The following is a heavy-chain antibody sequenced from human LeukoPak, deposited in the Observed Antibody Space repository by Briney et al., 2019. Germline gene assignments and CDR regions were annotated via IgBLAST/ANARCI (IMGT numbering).Heavy chain of an antibody. V-gene: IGHV4-39*01. CDR1: GGSISSSSYY. D-gene: IGHD3-22*01. J-gene: IGHJ1*01. Sequence: SETLSLTCTVSGGSISSSSYYWGWIRQPPGKGLEWIGSIYYNGNTYYNPSLKSRVTISGDTSKNQFSLRLGSVTAADTAVYYCARRGYYDSSGYYYGPFHHWGQGTLGTVSS. CDR2: IYYNGNT. CDR3: ARRGYYDSSGYYYGPFHH.